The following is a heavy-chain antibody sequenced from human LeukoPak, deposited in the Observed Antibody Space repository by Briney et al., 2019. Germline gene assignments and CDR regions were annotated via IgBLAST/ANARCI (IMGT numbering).Heavy chain of an antibody. CDR1: GFTFSSYG. Sequence: GGSLRLSCAASGFTFSSYGMHWVRQAPGKGLEWVAVISYDGSNKYYADSVKGRFTISRDNSKNTLYLQMNSLRAEDTAVYYCARATRRGGWFDPWGQGTLVTVSS. D-gene: IGHD2-15*01. CDR3: ARATRRGGWFDP. V-gene: IGHV3-30*03. CDR2: ISYDGSNK. J-gene: IGHJ5*02.